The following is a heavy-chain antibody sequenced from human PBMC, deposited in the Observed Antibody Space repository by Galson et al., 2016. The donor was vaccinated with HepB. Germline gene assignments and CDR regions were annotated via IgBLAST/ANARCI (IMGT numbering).Heavy chain of an antibody. CDR3: VRDGQYCNGGSCYSGPDYYGMDV. D-gene: IGHD2-15*01. CDR2: INSDGSST. Sequence: SLRLSCAASGFALTSHWMHWVRQAPGKGLVWVSRINSDGSSTKYADSVKGRFTISGDNTKNPLYLQMNSLRVEDTAIYYCVRDGQYCNGGSCYSGPDYYGMDVWGQGTTVTVSS. CDR1: GFALTSHW. J-gene: IGHJ6*02. V-gene: IGHV3-74*03.